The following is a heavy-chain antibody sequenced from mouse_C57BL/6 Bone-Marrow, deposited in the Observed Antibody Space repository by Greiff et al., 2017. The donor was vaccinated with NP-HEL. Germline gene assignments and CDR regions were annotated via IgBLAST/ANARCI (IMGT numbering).Heavy chain of an antibody. D-gene: IGHD3-1*01. CDR1: GFTFSDYG. J-gene: IGHJ1*03. Sequence: EVMLVESGGGLVQPGGSLKLSCAASGFTFSDYGMAWVRQAPRKGPEWVAFISNLAYSIYYADTVTGRFTISRENAKNTLYLEIGRLRSEETAMYYCARRGLRSDWYFDVWGTGTTVTVSS. CDR3: ARRGLRSDWYFDV. V-gene: IGHV5-15*01. CDR2: ISNLAYSI.